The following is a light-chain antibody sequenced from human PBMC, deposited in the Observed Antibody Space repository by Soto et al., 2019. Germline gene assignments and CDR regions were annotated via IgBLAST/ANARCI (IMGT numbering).Light chain of an antibody. CDR1: QSVSSSY. V-gene: IGKV3D-20*02. Sequence: EIVLTQSPGTLSLSPGERATRSCRASQSVSSSYLAWYQQKPGQAPRLLIYDASNRATGIPARFSGSGSGTDFTLTISSLEPEDFAVYYCQQRREWPITFGQGTRLEI. J-gene: IGKJ5*01. CDR2: DAS. CDR3: QQRREWPIT.